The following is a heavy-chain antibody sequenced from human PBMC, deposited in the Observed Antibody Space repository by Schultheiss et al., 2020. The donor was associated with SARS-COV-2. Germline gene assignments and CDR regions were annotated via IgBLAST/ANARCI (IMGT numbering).Heavy chain of an antibody. CDR1: GGSISSSSYY. V-gene: IGHV4-39*01. J-gene: IGHJ5*02. CDR2: IYYSGST. D-gene: IGHD1-26*01. Sequence: SETLSLTCTVSGGSISSSSYYWGWIRQPPGKGLEWIGSIYYSGSTYYNPSLKSRVTISVDTSKNQFSLKLNSVTAADTAVYYCAGQVGSYMNWFDPWGQGTLVTVSS. CDR3: AGQVGSYMNWFDP.